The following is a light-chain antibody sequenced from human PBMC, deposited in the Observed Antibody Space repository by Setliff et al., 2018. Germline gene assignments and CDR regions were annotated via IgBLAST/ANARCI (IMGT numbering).Light chain of an antibody. CDR3: TSYTISSTEV. Sequence: QPALTQPASVSGSPGQSITISCTGTRSDVGGYNYVSWYQQHPGKVPKLMIYEVSNRPSGVSNRFSGSKSGNTASLTISRLQTEDEADYYCTSYTISSTEVFGTGTKVTVL. CDR1: RSDVGGYNY. J-gene: IGLJ1*01. CDR2: EVS. V-gene: IGLV2-14*01.